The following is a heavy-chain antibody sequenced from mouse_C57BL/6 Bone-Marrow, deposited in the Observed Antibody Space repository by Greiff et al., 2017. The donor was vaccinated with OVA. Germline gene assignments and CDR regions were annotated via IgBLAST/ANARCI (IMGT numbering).Heavy chain of an antibody. J-gene: IGHJ2*01. CDR3: ARRRGGYFDY. CDR1: GYTFTDYY. Sequence: EVHLQQSGPVLVKPGASVKMSCKASGYTFTDYYMNWVKQSHGKSLEWIGVINPYNGGTSYNQKFKGKATLTVDKSSSTAYMELNSLTSEDSAVYYCARRRGGYFDYWGQGTTLTVSS. CDR2: INPYNGGT. V-gene: IGHV1-19*01.